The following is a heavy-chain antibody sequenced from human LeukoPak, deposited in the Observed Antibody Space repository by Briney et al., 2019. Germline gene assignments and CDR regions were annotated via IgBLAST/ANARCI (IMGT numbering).Heavy chain of an antibody. CDR3: ARVPVAGLFDY. CDR2: INPNNGGT. J-gene: IGHJ4*02. Sequence: GASVKVSCKASGYSFIGYYLLWVRQAPGQGLEWMGWINPNNGGTLYAQKFQGRVTMTRDTSITTAFMELRSLRSDDTAAYYCARVPVAGLFDYWGQGTLVTVSS. CDR1: GYSFIGYY. V-gene: IGHV1-2*02. D-gene: IGHD2-15*01.